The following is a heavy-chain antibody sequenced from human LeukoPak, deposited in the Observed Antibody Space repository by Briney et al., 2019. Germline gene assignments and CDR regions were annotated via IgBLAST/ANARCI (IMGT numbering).Heavy chain of an antibody. J-gene: IGHJ4*02. Sequence: PSETLSLTCAVYGGSFSGYYWSWIRQPPGKGLEWIGYMYHSGSTYYSPSLKSRVTISVDRSNNQFSLKLSSVTAADTAVYYCASQYYDILTGYNYFDYWGQGTLVTVSS. V-gene: IGHV4-34*01. CDR3: ASQYYDILTGYNYFDY. CDR1: GGSFSGYY. CDR2: MYHSGST. D-gene: IGHD3-9*01.